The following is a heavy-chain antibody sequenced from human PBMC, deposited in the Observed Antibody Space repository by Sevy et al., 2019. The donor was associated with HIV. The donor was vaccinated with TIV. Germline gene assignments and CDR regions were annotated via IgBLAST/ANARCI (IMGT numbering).Heavy chain of an antibody. CDR1: GYSFTSYW. Sequence: GESLKISCKGSGYSFTSYWIGWVRQMPGKGLEWMGIIYPGDSDTRYSPSFQGQVTISADKSISTAYLQWSSLKASDTAMYYCARHRGDGYNYFNYYYYMDVWGKGTTVTVSS. CDR3: ARHRGDGYNYFNYYYYMDV. V-gene: IGHV5-51*01. D-gene: IGHD5-12*01. CDR2: IYPGDSDT. J-gene: IGHJ6*03.